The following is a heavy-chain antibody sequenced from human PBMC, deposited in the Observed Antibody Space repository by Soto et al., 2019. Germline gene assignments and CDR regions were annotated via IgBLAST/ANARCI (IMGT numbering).Heavy chain of an antibody. CDR3: TREYYDFWSGYYTAWSGYYGMDV. Sequence: GGSLRLSCTASGFTFGDYAMSWFRQAPGKGLEWVGFIRSKAYGGTTEYAASVKGRFTISRDDSKSIAYLQMNSLKTEDTAVYYCTREYYDFWSGYYTAWSGYYGMDVWGQGTTVTVSS. J-gene: IGHJ6*02. CDR1: GFTFGDYA. V-gene: IGHV3-49*03. CDR2: IRSKAYGGTT. D-gene: IGHD3-3*01.